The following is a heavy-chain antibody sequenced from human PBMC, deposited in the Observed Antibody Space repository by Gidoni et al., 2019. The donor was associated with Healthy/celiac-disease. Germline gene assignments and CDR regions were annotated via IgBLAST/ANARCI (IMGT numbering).Heavy chain of an antibody. V-gene: IGHV3-48*02. CDR3: ARVPREAVAGTYYYYYGMDV. D-gene: IGHD6-19*01. CDR2: ISSSSSTI. Sequence: EVQLVESGGGLVQPGGYLRLSCAASGFTFSSYSMNWVRQAPGKGLEWVSYISSSSSTIYYADSVKGRFTISRDNAKNSLYLQMNSLRDEDTAVYYCARVPREAVAGTYYYYYGMDVWGQGTTVTVSS. J-gene: IGHJ6*02. CDR1: GFTFSSYS.